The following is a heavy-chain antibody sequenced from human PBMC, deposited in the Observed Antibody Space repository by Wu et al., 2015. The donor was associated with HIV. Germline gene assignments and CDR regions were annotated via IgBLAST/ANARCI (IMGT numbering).Heavy chain of an antibody. CDR1: GYDFTTYF. D-gene: IGHD1-20*01. J-gene: IGHJ4*02. Sequence: QVQVVQSGAVAKEPGASVKLSCTASGYDFTTYFMHWVRQAPGQGLEWVGISHYNDADRYIGGSTTFAQKFRGRVSMTRDTSTSTVYMELSSLRSDDTAVYYCATYGPGYNWMYKWGQGTLVTVSS. V-gene: IGHV1-46*01. CDR2: SHYNDADRYIGGST. CDR3: ATYGPGYNWMYK.